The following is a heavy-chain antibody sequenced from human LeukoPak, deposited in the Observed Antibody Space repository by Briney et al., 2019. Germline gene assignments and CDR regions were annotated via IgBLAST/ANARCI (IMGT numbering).Heavy chain of an antibody. D-gene: IGHD5-24*01. CDR1: GFTFSSYW. Sequence: GGSLRLSCAASGFTFSSYWMHWVRQAPGKGLVWVSRVNSDGSGTSYADSVKGRFTISRDNAKNTLYLQMNSLRAEDTAVYYCARDGVATIDLGYWGQGTLVTVSS. J-gene: IGHJ4*02. CDR2: VNSDGSGT. V-gene: IGHV3-74*01. CDR3: ARDGVATIDLGY.